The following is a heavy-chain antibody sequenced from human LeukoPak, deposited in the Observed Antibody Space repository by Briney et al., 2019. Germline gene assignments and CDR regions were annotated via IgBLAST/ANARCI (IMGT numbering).Heavy chain of an antibody. V-gene: IGHV1-8*01. J-gene: IGHJ4*02. Sequence: ASVKVSCKASGYTFTSYDINWVRQATGQGLEWMGWMNSNSGNTGYAQKFQGRVTMTRNSSISTAYMELSSLRSEDTAVYYCAKNMVRGVIMSSSFDYWGQGTLVTVSS. CDR3: AKNMVRGVIMSSSFDY. CDR2: MNSNSGNT. D-gene: IGHD3-10*01. CDR1: GYTFTSYD.